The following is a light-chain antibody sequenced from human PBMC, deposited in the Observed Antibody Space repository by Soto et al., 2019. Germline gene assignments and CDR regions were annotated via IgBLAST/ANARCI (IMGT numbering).Light chain of an antibody. Sequence: QSALTQAASVSGSPGQSITISCTGTSSDIGGSDYVSWYQKHPGKAPKVIIYEVSDRPSGVSDRFSGSKSGNTASLTISGLQAEHEADYYCSSYVTSGTLVFGGGTKLTVL. CDR1: SSDIGGSDY. V-gene: IGLV2-14*01. CDR2: EVS. CDR3: SSYVTSGTLV. J-gene: IGLJ3*02.